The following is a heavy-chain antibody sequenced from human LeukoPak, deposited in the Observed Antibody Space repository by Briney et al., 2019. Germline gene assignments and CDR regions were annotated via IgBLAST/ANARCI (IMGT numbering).Heavy chain of an antibody. CDR3: ARGRNAGGPYYSDY. J-gene: IGHJ4*02. Sequence: PGGSLRLSCAASGFTFSTYAINWVRQAPGKGLEWVSSINSAGTSKKYADSLKGRFTISRDNAKNSLILQLSSLRDEDTAVYYCARGRNAGGPYYSDYWGQGTLVTVSS. D-gene: IGHD4-23*01. CDR1: GFTFSTYA. CDR2: INSAGTSK. V-gene: IGHV3-21*01.